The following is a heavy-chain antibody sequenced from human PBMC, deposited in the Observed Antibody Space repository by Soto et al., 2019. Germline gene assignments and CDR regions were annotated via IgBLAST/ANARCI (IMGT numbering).Heavy chain of an antibody. CDR2: IKHSGSS. J-gene: IGHJ4*02. V-gene: IGHV4-34*01. Sequence: SETLSPTCAFYAGSFSHYYCNWIRQSPGKGLEWIGKIKHSGSSNYNPSLRSRVSISVDTSKNQFSLQLNSVTPEDTAVYYCASSRGFWSGYSTYYFDYWGQGTLVNVSS. CDR1: AGSFSHYY. CDR3: ASSRGFWSGYSTYYFDY. D-gene: IGHD3-3*01.